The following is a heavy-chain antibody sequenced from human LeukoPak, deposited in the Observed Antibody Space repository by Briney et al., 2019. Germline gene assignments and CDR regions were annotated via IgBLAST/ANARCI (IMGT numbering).Heavy chain of an antibody. Sequence: PGGSLRLSCAASGFTFDDYAMHWVRQAPGKGLEWVSLISGDGGSTYYADSVKGRFTISRDNSKNSLYLQLNSLRTEDTALYYCAKDIPEGSGTHDAFDIWGQGTMVTVSS. D-gene: IGHD2-15*01. CDR2: ISGDGGST. CDR1: GFTFDDYA. V-gene: IGHV3-43*02. J-gene: IGHJ3*02. CDR3: AKDIPEGSGTHDAFDI.